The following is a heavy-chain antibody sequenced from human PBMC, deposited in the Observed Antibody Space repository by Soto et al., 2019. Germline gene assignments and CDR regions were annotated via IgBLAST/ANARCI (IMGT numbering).Heavy chain of an antibody. CDR2: IYYSGST. V-gene: IGHV4-59*01. D-gene: IGHD3-22*01. Sequence: SETLSLTCTVSGGSISSYYWSWIRQPPGKGLEWIGYIYYSGSTNYNPSLKSRVTISVDTSKNQFSLKLSSVTAADTAVYYCAREEYYYDSSGYDRWFDPWGQGTLVTVS. J-gene: IGHJ5*02. CDR3: AREEYYYDSSGYDRWFDP. CDR1: GGSISSYY.